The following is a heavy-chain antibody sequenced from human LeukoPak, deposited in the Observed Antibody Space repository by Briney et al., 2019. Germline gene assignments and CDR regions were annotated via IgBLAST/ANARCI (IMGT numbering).Heavy chain of an antibody. CDR2: LYYGGNT. D-gene: IGHD3-10*01. CDR3: ARRAKSRAFDI. Sequence: SETLSLTCTVSGASISTGSSYWAWIRQPPGKGLEWIASLYYGGNTYYNPSLNGRLTMNVDTSKNQLSLTLRSVTAADAALYFCARRAKSRAFDIWGQGTMVTVS. J-gene: IGHJ3*02. CDR1: GASISTGSSY. V-gene: IGHV4-39*01.